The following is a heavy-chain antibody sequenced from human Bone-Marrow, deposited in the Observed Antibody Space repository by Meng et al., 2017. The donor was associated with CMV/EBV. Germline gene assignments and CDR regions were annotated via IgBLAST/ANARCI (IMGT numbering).Heavy chain of an antibody. CDR3: ARDRYQLLPYFDY. Sequence: SETLSLTCAVYGGSFSGYYWSWIRQPPGKGLEWIGEINHSGSTNYNPSLKSRVTISVDTSKNQFSLKLSSVTAADTAVYYCARDRYQLLPYFDYWGQGTLVTVSS. D-gene: IGHD2-2*01. CDR2: INHSGST. V-gene: IGHV4-34*01. CDR1: GGSFSGYY. J-gene: IGHJ4*02.